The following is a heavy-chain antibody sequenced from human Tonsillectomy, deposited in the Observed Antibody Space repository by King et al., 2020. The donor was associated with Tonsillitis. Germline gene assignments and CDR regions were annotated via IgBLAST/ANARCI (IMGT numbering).Heavy chain of an antibody. CDR2: IWYDGSKV. D-gene: IGHD4-17*01. V-gene: IGHV3-30*02. CDR1: GFLFSNYG. J-gene: IGHJ4*02. CDR3: AKDRDYGKPYYFAY. Sequence: VQLVESGGGVVRPGGSLRLSCTTSGFLFSNYGMHWVRQAPGKGLEWIGFIWYDGSKVNYADSVRGRFTISRDKSNSTLYLQMNSLRADDTAMYYCAKDRDYGKPYYFAYWGQGALVTVSS.